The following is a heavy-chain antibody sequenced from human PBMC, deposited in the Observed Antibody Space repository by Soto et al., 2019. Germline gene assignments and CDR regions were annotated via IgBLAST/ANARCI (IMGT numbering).Heavy chain of an antibody. CDR2: IYYSGST. D-gene: IGHD3-22*01. CDR3: ARHGYESRIHYLYYFDN. V-gene: IGHV4-59*08. J-gene: IGHJ4*02. CDR1: GGSISSYY. Sequence: QVQLQESGPGLVKPSETLSLTCTVSGGSISSYYWSWIRQPPGKGLEWIGYIYYSGSTNYNPSLKSRVTISVDTSKNQFSLKLSSVTAADTAVYYCARHGYESRIHYLYYFDNWGQGTLVTVSS.